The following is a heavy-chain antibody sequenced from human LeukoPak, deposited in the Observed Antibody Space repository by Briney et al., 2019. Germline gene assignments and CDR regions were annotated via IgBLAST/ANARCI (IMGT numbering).Heavy chain of an antibody. CDR2: IIPIFGTA. V-gene: IGHV1-69*05. CDR3: AGGYCSGGSCYNWFDP. D-gene: IGHD2-15*01. Sequence: GASVKVSCKASGGTFSSYAISWVRQAPGQGLEWIGGIIPIFGTANYAQKFQGRVTITTDESTSTAYMELSSLRSEDTAVYYCAGGYCSGGSCYNWFDPWGQGTLVTVSS. CDR1: GGTFSSYA. J-gene: IGHJ5*02.